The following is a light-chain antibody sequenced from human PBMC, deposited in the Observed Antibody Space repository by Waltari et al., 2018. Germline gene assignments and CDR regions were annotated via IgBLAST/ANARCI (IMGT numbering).Light chain of an antibody. CDR3: LSYTSSITFV. J-gene: IGLJ2*01. CDR2: EVT. Sequence: QPALTQPASVSGSPRQSITIPCPRTRHHVGHSKHVRWYHQHPGKAPKLIISEVTERPSGVSDRFSGSKSGNTASLTISGLQAEDEADYYCLSYTSSITFVFGGGTKLSVL. CDR1: RHHVGHSKH. V-gene: IGLV2-23*02.